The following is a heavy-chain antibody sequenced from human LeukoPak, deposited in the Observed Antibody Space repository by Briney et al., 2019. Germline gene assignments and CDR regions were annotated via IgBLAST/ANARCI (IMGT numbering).Heavy chain of an antibody. J-gene: IGHJ4*02. V-gene: IGHV4-39*07. CDR2: IYYSGST. CDR1: GGSISSSSYY. CDR3: ARDPTYDSSGYYYLYYFDY. Sequence: PSETLSLTCTVSGGSISSSSYYWGWIRQPPGKGLEWIGSIYYSGSTYYNPSLKSRVTISVDTSKNQFSLKLSSVTAADTAVYYCARDPTYDSSGYYYLYYFDYWGQGTLVTVSS. D-gene: IGHD3-22*01.